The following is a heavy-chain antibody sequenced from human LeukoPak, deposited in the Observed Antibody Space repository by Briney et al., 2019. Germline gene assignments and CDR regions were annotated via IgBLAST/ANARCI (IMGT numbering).Heavy chain of an antibody. V-gene: IGHV4-59*01. Sequence: PSETLSLTCTVSGSSISSYYWSSIRRPPGKGLECVGYIYFSGSTNYHPSLKSRVPISVDASKYQFSLKLSSVTAADAAVYYCARMPSNDWFLAEYYYYMDVWGKGATVTVSS. CDR1: GSSISSYY. J-gene: IGHJ6*03. CDR2: IYFSGST. CDR3: ARMPSNDWFLAEYYYYMDV. D-gene: IGHD3-9*01.